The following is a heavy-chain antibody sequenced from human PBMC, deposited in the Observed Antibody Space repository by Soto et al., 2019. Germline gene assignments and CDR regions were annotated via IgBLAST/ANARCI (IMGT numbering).Heavy chain of an antibody. CDR1: GFTFSSFA. CDR3: AKMRGMEVWYYSLDY. J-gene: IGHJ4*02. CDR2: VFGHGGGP. D-gene: IGHD2-8*01. V-gene: IGHV3-23*01. Sequence: EVQLLESGGDLVQPGGSLRLSCAASGFTFSSFAMSWVRQAPGKGLEWVSRVFGHGGGPDYADSGKGRFPISRDNSKNPLLLQMSSLRVDDTAIYYCAKMRGMEVWYYSLDYWGQGTLVTVSS.